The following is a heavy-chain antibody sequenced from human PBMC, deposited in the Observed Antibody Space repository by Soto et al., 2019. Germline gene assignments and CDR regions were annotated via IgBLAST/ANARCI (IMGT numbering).Heavy chain of an antibody. CDR1: GGSISDYY. J-gene: IGHJ4*02. CDR2: MYHSGTT. V-gene: IGHV4-59*01. Sequence: PSETLSLTCTVSGGSISDYYWSWIRQPPGKGLEWIGCMYHSGTTNYNPSLKSRVTISIDTSKNQFSLRLSSVTAADTAVYYCARGRYYFDYWGQGALVTVSS. CDR3: ARGRYYFDY.